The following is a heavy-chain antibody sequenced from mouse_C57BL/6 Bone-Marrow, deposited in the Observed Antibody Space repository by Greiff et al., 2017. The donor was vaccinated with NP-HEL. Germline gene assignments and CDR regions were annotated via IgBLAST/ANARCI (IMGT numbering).Heavy chain of an antibody. D-gene: IGHD1-1*01. J-gene: IGHJ2*01. Sequence: QVQLQQPGAELVKPGASVKLSCKASGYTFTSYWMHWVKQRPGQGLEWIGMLHPNSGSTNYNEKFKSKATLTVDKSYSTAYMQRSILTSEDSAVYYCSRPNYYGSRGDYWGQGTTLTVSS. CDR2: LHPNSGST. CDR1: GYTFTSYW. V-gene: IGHV1-64*01. CDR3: SRPNYYGSRGDY.